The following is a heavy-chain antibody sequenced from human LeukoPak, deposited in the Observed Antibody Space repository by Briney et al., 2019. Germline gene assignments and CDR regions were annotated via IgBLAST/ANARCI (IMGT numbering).Heavy chain of an antibody. J-gene: IGHJ6*03. CDR3: ARDRYSSGWSDYMDV. CDR1: RFTFSSYW. D-gene: IGHD6-19*01. Sequence: GGSLRLSCAASRFTFSSYWMSWVRQAPGKGLEWVANIKQDGSEKYYVDSVKGRFTISRDNAKNSLYLQMNSLRAEDTAVYYCARDRYSSGWSDYMDVWGKGTTVTVSS. CDR2: IKQDGSEK. V-gene: IGHV3-7*01.